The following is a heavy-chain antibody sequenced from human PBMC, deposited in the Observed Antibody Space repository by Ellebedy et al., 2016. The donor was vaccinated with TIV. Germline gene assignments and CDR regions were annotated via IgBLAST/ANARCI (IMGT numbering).Heavy chain of an antibody. J-gene: IGHJ6*02. CDR2: IYHSGST. CDR1: GYSIRNGYY. CDR3: ARIDLRYGMDV. Sequence: SETLSLTXSVSGYSIRNGYYWGWIRQPPWKGLEWIGNIYHSGSTYYNPSVRSRVTLSLDTSNNHLSLRLTSVTAADTAVYYCARIDLRYGMDVWGQGTTVTVSS. D-gene: IGHD3/OR15-3a*01. V-gene: IGHV4-38-2*02.